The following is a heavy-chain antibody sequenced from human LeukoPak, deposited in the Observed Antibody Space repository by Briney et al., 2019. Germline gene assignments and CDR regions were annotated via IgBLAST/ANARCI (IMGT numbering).Heavy chain of an antibody. V-gene: IGHV4-59*08. CDR1: GGSFSDYY. J-gene: IGHJ3*02. D-gene: IGHD2-15*01. CDR3: ASDRIEVDAFDI. CDR2: IYYTGST. Sequence: SETLSLTCTVSGGSFSDYYWSWIRQSPGKGLEGIGYIYYTGSTSYNPCLRSRGTMSADTSKTQFSLKLSSVTAADTAVYYCASDRIEVDAFDIWGQGTMVTVSS.